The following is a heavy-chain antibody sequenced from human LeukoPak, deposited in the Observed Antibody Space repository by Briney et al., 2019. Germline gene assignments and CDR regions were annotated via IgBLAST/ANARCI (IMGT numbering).Heavy chain of an antibody. CDR1: GGSISSSSYY. V-gene: IGHV4-39*01. CDR2: IYYSGST. J-gene: IGHJ6*03. D-gene: IGHD3-10*01. CDR3: ARPGGSGPPTVYYYMDV. Sequence: PSETLSLTCTVSGGSISSSSYYWGWIRQPPGKGLEWIGSIYYSGSTYYNPSLKSRVTISVDTSKNQFSLKLSSVTAADTAVYYCARPGGSGPPTVYYYMDVWGKGTTVTVSS.